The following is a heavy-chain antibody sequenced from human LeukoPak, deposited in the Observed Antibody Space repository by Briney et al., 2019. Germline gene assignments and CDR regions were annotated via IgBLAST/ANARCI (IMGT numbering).Heavy chain of an antibody. J-gene: IGHJ5*02. D-gene: IGHD3-3*01. V-gene: IGHV3-9*01. CDR1: GFTFDDYA. CDR2: ISWNSGSI. CDR3: AKAHGPYDFRKENWFDP. Sequence: GRSLRLSCAASGFTFDDYAMHWVRHAPGKGLEWVSGISWNSGSIGYADSVKGRFTISRDNAKNSLYLQMNSLRAEDTALYYCAKAHGPYDFRKENWFDPWGQGTLVTVSS.